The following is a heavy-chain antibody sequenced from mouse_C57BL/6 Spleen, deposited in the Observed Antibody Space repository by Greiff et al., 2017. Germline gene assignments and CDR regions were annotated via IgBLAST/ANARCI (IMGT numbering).Heavy chain of an antibody. CDR2: ISSGSSTI. CDR1: GFTFSDYG. D-gene: IGHD4-1*01. Sequence: EVKLMESGGGLVKPGGSLKLSCAASGFTFSDYGMHWVRQAPEKGLEWVAYISSGSSTIYYADTVKGRFTISRDNAKKTLFLQMTSLRSEDTAMYYCARELGGYFDYWGQGTTLTVSS. CDR3: ARELGGYFDY. J-gene: IGHJ2*01. V-gene: IGHV5-17*01.